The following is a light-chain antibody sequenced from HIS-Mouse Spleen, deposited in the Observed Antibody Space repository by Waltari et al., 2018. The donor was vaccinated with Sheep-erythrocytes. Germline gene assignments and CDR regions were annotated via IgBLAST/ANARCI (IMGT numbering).Light chain of an antibody. J-gene: IGLJ3*02. Sequence: QSALTPPASVSGPPGQSLPISCTGTISDVGSYNLVSLYQQHPGKAPKLMIYEGSKRPSGVSNRFSGSKSGNTASLTISGLQAEDEADYYCCSYAGSSTPWVFGGGTKLTVL. CDR1: ISDVGSYNL. CDR2: EGS. V-gene: IGLV2-23*01. CDR3: CSYAGSSTPWV.